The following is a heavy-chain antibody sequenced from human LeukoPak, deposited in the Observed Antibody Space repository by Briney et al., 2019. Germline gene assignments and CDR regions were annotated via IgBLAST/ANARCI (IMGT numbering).Heavy chain of an antibody. V-gene: IGHV3-7*01. J-gene: IGHJ4*02. D-gene: IGHD3-3*01. CDR2: IKQDGSEK. CDR3: ARDLTYYDFWSGSYYFDY. CDR1: GFTFSSYW. Sequence: GGSLRLSCAASGFTFSSYWMTWVRQAPGKGLEWVANIKQDGSEKYYMDSVKGRFTISRDNAKNSLYLQMNSLRAEDTAVYYCARDLTYYDFWSGSYYFDYWGQGTLVTVSS.